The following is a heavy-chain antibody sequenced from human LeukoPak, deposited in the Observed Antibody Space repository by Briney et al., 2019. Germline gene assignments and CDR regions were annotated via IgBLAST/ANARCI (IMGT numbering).Heavy chain of an antibody. CDR2: IYYSGSS. J-gene: IGHJ4*02. Sequence: PSETLSLTCTASSVSISSYYWIWIRQPPGKGLEWIGYIYYSGSSNYNPSLKSRVTMSVDTSKKQFSLRVSSVTAADTAVYYCARTEYYFDHWGQGTLVTVSS. CDR3: ARTEYYFDH. V-gene: IGHV4-59*01. CDR1: SVSISSYY. D-gene: IGHD3-10*01.